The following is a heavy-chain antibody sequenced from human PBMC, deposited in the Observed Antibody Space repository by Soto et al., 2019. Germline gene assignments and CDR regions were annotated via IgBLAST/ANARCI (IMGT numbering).Heavy chain of an antibody. J-gene: IGHJ6*04. CDR1: GFSFTTYGVG. V-gene: IGHV2-5*02. D-gene: IGHD3-16*01. CDR2: IYWDDQK. CDR3: TKKGHCHDSSACGRDCYMDV. Sequence: QITLKESGPTLVKPTQTLTLTCTFSGFSFTTYGVGVGWIRQAPGKAPEWLALIYWDDQKTFRSSLESRLTITKDTSKDHVVLTITNMEPVDTATYYCTKKGHCHDSSACGRDCYMDVWGKGTTVTVSS.